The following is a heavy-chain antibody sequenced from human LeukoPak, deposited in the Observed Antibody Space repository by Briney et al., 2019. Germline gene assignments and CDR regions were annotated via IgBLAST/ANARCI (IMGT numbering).Heavy chain of an antibody. D-gene: IGHD3-22*01. J-gene: IGHJ5*02. CDR3: ARVQRYTMIVGGPNWFDP. CDR1: GDSISSSSYY. Sequence: SETLSLTCTVSGDSISSSSYYWGWIRQPPGKGLEWIGSIYYSGSTYYNPSLKSRVTISVDTSKNQFSLKLSSVTAADTAVYYCARVQRYTMIVGGPNWFDPWGQGTLVTVSS. CDR2: IYYSGST. V-gene: IGHV4-39*07.